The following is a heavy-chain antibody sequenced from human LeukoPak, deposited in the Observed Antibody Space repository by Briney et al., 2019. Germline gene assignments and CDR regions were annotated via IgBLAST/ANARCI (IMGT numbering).Heavy chain of an antibody. V-gene: IGHV4-39*01. CDR1: GGSIGSYY. J-gene: IGHJ5*02. Sequence: SETLSLTCTVSGGSIGSYYWGWIRQPPGKGLEWIGSIYYSGSTYYNPSLKSRVTISVDTSKNQFSLKLSSVTAADTAVYYCAILIDDFWTGYGGSVNWFDPWGQGTLVTVSS. CDR3: AILIDDFWTGYGGSVNWFDP. D-gene: IGHD3/OR15-3a*01. CDR2: IYYSGST.